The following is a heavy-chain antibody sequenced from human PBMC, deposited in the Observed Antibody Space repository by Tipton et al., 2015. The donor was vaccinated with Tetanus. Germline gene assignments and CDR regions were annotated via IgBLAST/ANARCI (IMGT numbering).Heavy chain of an antibody. CDR3: ARGGEQWALRYFQY. D-gene: IGHD1/OR15-1a*01. CDR2: MFYNGDA. J-gene: IGHJ4*02. V-gene: IGHV4-31*02. Sequence: SWVRQAPGKGLEWIGYMFYNGDAFYNPSLKSRLAMSLDASKNLFSLNLTSVTAADTAVYYCARGGEQWALRYFQYWGQGTLVTVSS.